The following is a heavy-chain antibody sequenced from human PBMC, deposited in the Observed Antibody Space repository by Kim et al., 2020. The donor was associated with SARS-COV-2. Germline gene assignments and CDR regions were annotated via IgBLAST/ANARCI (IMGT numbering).Heavy chain of an antibody. CDR1: GGSFSGYY. CDR2: INHSGST. V-gene: IGHV4-34*01. J-gene: IGHJ5*02. D-gene: IGHD5-12*01. Sequence: SETLSLTCAVYGGSFSGYYWSWIRQPPGKGLEWIGEINHSGSTNYNPSLKSRLTISVDTSKNQFSLKLSSVTAADTAVYYCARNGGYAPNWFDPWGQGTLVTVSS. CDR3: ARNGGYAPNWFDP.